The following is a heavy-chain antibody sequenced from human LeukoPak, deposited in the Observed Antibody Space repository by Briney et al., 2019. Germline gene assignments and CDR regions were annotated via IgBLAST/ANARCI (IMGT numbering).Heavy chain of an antibody. D-gene: IGHD7-27*01. CDR1: GGSISSSSYY. J-gene: IGHJ4*02. V-gene: IGHV4-39*01. Sequence: SETLSLTCTVSGGSISSSSYYWGWIRQPPGRGLEWIASIYYSGSTYYNPSLKSRVTISVDTSKNQFSLRLSSVTAADTAVYYCASNWGGDEYYFDYWGQGSLVTVSS. CDR2: IYYSGST. CDR3: ASNWGGDEYYFDY.